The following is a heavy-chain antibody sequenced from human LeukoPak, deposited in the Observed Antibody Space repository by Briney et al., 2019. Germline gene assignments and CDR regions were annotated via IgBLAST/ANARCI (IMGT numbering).Heavy chain of an antibody. CDR2: IYYTGSS. J-gene: IGHJ5*02. V-gene: IGHV4-39*07. CDR1: GGSISSSDYY. Sequence: SETLSLTCTVSGGSISSSDYYWGWIRQPPGKGLEWIGNIYYTGSSSYNSSLKSRITISVDTSKNQFSLQLSSVTAADTAVYYCARENYCTNGVCWAFDPWGQGTLVTVSS. CDR3: ARENYCTNGVCWAFDP. D-gene: IGHD2-8*01.